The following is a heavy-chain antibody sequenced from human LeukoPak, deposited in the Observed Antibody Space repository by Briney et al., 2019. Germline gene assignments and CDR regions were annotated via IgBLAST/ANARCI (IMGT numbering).Heavy chain of an antibody. J-gene: IGHJ4*02. Sequence: ASVKVSCKASGYTFTGYYMHWVRQAPGQGLEWMGWINPNSGGTNYAQKFQGRVTMTRDTSISTAYMELSSLRSEDTAVYYCAREVAVAGLDLLDYWGQGTLVTVSS. CDR2: INPNSGGT. CDR1: GYTFTGYY. CDR3: AREVAVAGLDLLDY. V-gene: IGHV1-2*02. D-gene: IGHD6-19*01.